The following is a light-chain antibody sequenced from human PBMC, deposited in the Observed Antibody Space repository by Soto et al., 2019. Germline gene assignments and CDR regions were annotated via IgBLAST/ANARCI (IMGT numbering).Light chain of an antibody. Sequence: EMVLTQSPGTLYLSPGERATLSCRASQSVSSSYLAWYQQKPGQAPRLVMYGASSRATGIQHRFSGSGSGTDVTLTISRLEPEDSAVYYCQQYGSSPRTCGQGTNLEIK. V-gene: IGKV3-20*01. J-gene: IGKJ2*01. CDR2: GAS. CDR3: QQYGSSPRT. CDR1: QSVSSSY.